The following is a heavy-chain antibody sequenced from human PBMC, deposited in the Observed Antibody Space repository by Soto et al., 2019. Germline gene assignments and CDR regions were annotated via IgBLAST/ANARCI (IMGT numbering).Heavy chain of an antibody. CDR3: AKEISKLTVTTRSVDY. D-gene: IGHD4-17*01. CDR1: GFTFSSYA. Sequence: GGSLRLSCAASGFTFSSYAMSWVRQAPGKGLEWVSAISGSGGSTYYADSVKGRFTISRDNSKNTLYLQMNSLRAEDTAVYYCAKEISKLTVTTRSVDYWGQGTLVTVSS. CDR2: ISGSGGST. V-gene: IGHV3-23*01. J-gene: IGHJ4*02.